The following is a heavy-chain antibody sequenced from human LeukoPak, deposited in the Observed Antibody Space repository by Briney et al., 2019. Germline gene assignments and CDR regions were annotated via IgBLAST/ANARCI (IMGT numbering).Heavy chain of an antibody. CDR1: GYTFTSYY. CDR2: INPSGGST. J-gene: IGHJ6*02. D-gene: IGHD3-3*01. CDR3: ARGLYDFWSGYYTNYGMDV. Sequence: ASVKVSCKASGYTFTSYYMHWVRQAPRQGLEWMGIINPSGGSTSYAQKFQGRVTMTRDTSTSTVYMELSSLRSEDTAVYYCARGLYDFWSGYYTNYGMDVWGQGTTVTVSS. V-gene: IGHV1-46*01.